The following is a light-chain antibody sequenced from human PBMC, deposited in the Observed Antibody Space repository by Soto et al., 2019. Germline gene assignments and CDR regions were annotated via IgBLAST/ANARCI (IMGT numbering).Light chain of an antibody. J-gene: IGKJ5*01. V-gene: IGKV3-11*01. Sequence: EIVMTQSPATLSVSPGERATLSCRASQSVSRYLAWYQQKPGQAPRLLIYDASNRATGIPARFSGSGSGTDFTLTISSLEPEDFAVYYCQQRSNWPITFGQGTRREIK. CDR1: QSVSRY. CDR3: QQRSNWPIT. CDR2: DAS.